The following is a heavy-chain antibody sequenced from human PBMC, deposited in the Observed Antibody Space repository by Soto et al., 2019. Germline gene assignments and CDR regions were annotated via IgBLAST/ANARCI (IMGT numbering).Heavy chain of an antibody. V-gene: IGHV3-7*01. CDR2: IKQDGSNK. CDR3: AKDRLEYSHMQILNDHGMDV. Sequence: GGSLRLSCAASGFTFSSYWMSWVRQAPGKGLEWVANIKQDGSNKYYADSVKGRFTISRDNSKNTLYLQMNSLRAEDTAVYYCAKDRLEYSHMQILNDHGMDVWGQGTTVTVSS. D-gene: IGHD1-1*01. CDR1: GFTFSSYW. J-gene: IGHJ6*02.